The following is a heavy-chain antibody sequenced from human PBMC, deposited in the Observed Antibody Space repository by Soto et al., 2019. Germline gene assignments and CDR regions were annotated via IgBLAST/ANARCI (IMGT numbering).Heavy chain of an antibody. CDR2: FYYTGST. CDR3: ARLQRTVTAYYYYYDMDV. D-gene: IGHD2-21*02. J-gene: IGHJ6*02. Sequence: QVQLQESGPGLVKPSETLSLTCTVSGGSISSNFWSWIRQPPRKGLEWIGNFYYTGSTNYNASLKSRVTISVDPSKNQFSLKLSSVTAADTAVYYCARLQRTVTAYYYYYDMDVWGQGTTVTVSS. V-gene: IGHV4-59*01. CDR1: GGSISSNF.